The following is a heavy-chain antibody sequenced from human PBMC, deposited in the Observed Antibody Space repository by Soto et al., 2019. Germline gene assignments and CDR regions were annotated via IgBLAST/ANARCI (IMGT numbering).Heavy chain of an antibody. J-gene: IGHJ5*02. CDR1: GGSISSGGYY. CDR3: ARLAYCGGDCYPGWFDP. D-gene: IGHD2-21*02. Sequence: PSETLSLTCTVSGGSISSGGYYWSWIRQHPGKGLEWIGYIYYSGSTCYNPSLKSRVTISVDTSKNQFSLKLSSVTAADTAVYYCARLAYCGGDCYPGWFDPWGQGTLVTAPQ. CDR2: IYYSGST. V-gene: IGHV4-31*03.